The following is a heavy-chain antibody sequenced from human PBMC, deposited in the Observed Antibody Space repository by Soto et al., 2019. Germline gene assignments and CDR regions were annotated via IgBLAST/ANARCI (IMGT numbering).Heavy chain of an antibody. Sequence: QVQLVQSGAEVKKPGASVKVSCKASGYTFTGYYMNWVRQAPGQGLEWMGWINPNSGGTNYAQKFQGRVTMTRDTSISTAYMELSGLRSDDTAVYYCARDGPIALRWYYYYGMDVWGRGTTVTVSS. CDR2: INPNSGGT. V-gene: IGHV1-2*02. CDR1: GYTFTGYY. D-gene: IGHD6-13*01. CDR3: ARDGPIALRWYYYYGMDV. J-gene: IGHJ6*02.